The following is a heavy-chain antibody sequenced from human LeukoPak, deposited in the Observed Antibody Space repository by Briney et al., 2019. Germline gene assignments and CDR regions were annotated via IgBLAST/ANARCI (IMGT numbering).Heavy chain of an antibody. CDR3: ARGILAAAGTVGEFDI. D-gene: IGHD6-13*01. V-gene: IGHV4-59*01. CDR1: GVSISASC. J-gene: IGHJ3*02. Sequence: SETLSLTCAVSGVSISASCWSWIRQPPGKGLEWIGYIYYSGSTNYNPSLKSRVTISVDTSKNRFSLKLSSVTAADTAVYYCARGILAAAGTVGEFDIWGQGTMVTVSS. CDR2: IYYSGST.